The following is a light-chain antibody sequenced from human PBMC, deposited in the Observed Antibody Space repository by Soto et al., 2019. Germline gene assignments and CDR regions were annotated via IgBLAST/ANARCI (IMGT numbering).Light chain of an antibody. V-gene: IGKV1-9*01. Sequence: DIQLTQSPSSLSASVGDRVTITCRASQGISSFLAWYQQKPGKAPELLIYDASTLQSGVPSRFSGSGSGTEFTLTISSLQPEDFGTNYCQQIDSYPITFGQGTRLEIK. J-gene: IGKJ5*01. CDR1: QGISSF. CDR2: DAS. CDR3: QQIDSYPIT.